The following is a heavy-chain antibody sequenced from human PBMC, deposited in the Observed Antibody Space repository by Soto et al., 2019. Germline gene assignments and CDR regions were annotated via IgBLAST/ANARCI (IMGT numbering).Heavy chain of an antibody. CDR1: GYSFTSYW. CDR2: IDPSDSYT. V-gene: IGHV5-10-1*01. Sequence: VESLKISSSGSGYSFTSYWISWVRQMPGKGLEWMGRIDPSDSYTNYSPSFQGHVTISADKSISTAYLQWSSLKASDTAMYYCARRYDFWSGYHYYGMDVWGQGTTVTVSS. J-gene: IGHJ6*02. D-gene: IGHD3-3*01. CDR3: ARRYDFWSGYHYYGMDV.